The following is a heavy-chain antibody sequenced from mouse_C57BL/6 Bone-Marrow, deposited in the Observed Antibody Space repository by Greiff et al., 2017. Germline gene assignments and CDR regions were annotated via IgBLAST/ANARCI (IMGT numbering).Heavy chain of an antibody. D-gene: IGHD1-1*01. J-gene: IGHJ2*01. V-gene: IGHV5-4*03. CDR3: ARALITTVVADY. CDR2: ISDGGSYT. Sequence: EVKLVESGGGLVKPGGSLKLSCAASGFTFSSYAMSWVHQTPEKRLEWVATISDGGSYTYYPDNVKGRFTISRDNAKNNLYLQMSHLKSEDTAMYYCARALITTVVADYWGQGTTLTVSS. CDR1: GFTFSSYA.